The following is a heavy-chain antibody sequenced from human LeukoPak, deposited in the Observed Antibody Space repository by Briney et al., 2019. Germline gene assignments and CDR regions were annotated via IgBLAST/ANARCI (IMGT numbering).Heavy chain of an antibody. CDR1: GGSISSYY. J-gene: IGHJ4*02. CDR3: ARHSQDSSGYFDY. V-gene: IGHV4-59*08. CDR2: IYYGGST. D-gene: IGHD3-22*01. Sequence: SETLSLTCAVSGGSISSYYWSWIRQTPEKGLEWIGYIYYGGSTNYNPSLKSRVTISVDTSKNHFSLKLSSVTAADTAVYYCARHSQDSSGYFDYWGQGTLVTVSS.